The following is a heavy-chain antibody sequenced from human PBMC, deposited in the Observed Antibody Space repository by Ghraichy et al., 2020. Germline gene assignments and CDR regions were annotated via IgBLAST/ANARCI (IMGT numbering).Heavy chain of an antibody. D-gene: IGHD3-22*01. V-gene: IGHV3-53*01. CDR1: GFTVSSNY. CDR3: ARDTYDSSGYYIQ. Sequence: GGSLRLSCAASGFTVSSNYMSWVRQAPGKGLEWVSVIYSGGSTYYADSVKGRFTISRDNSKNTLYLQMNSLRAEDTAVYYCARDTYDSSGYYIQWGQGTLVTVSS. J-gene: IGHJ4*02. CDR2: IYSGGST.